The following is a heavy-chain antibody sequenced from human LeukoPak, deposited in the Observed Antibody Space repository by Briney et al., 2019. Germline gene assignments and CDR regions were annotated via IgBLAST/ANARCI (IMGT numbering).Heavy chain of an antibody. CDR1: GFTFSSYA. V-gene: IGHV3-49*04. CDR3: TRVEIGYCSSTSCYRDPEAAYYYYYMDV. CDR2: IRSKAYGGTT. D-gene: IGHD2-2*01. J-gene: IGHJ6*03. Sequence: PGGSLRLSCAASGFTFSSYAMSWVRQAPGKGLEWVGFIRSKAYGGTTEYAASVKGRFTISRDDSKSIAYLQMNSLKTEDTAVYYCTRVEIGYCSSTSCYRDPEAAYYYYYMDVWGKGTTVTISS.